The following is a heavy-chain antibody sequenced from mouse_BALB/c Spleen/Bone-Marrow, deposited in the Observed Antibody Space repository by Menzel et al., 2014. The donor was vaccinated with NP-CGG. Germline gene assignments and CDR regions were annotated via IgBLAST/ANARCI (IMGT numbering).Heavy chain of an antibody. V-gene: IGHV1-7*01. J-gene: IGHJ2*01. CDR1: GYTFTSYW. CDR3: ARDHPYYFDY. Sequence: VQLQQSGAELAKPGASVKMSCKASGYTFTSYWMHWVKQRPGQGLEWIGYINPSTGYTEYNQKFKDKATLTADKSSSTAYMQLSSLTSEDYAVYYCARDHPYYFDYWGQGTTLTVSS. CDR2: INPSTGYT.